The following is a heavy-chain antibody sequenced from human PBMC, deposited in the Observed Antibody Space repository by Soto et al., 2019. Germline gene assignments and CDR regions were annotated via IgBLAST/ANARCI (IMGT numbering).Heavy chain of an antibody. D-gene: IGHD3-22*01. CDR1: GYTFTSYG. J-gene: IGHJ4*02. Sequence: RASVKVSCKASGYTFTSYGISWVRQAPGQGLEWMGWISAYNGNTNYAQKLQGRVTMTTDTSTSTAYMELRSLRSDDTAVYYRARENVGYYDSSGQGYWGQGTQVTVSS. CDR2: ISAYNGNT. CDR3: ARENVGYYDSSGQGY. V-gene: IGHV1-18*01.